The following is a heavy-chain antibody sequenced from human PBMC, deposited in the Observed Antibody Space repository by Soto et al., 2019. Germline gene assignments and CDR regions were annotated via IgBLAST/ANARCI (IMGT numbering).Heavy chain of an antibody. V-gene: IGHV1-3*01. J-gene: IGHJ4*02. CDR2: INAGNGNT. D-gene: IGHD3-10*01. CDR1: GYTFTSYS. CDR3: ARSNKLLWFGELLYFDY. Sequence: ASVEVSCKASGYTFTSYSMHWVRQAPGQRLEWMGWINAGNGNTKYSQKLQGRVTITRDTSASTAYMELSSLRSEDTAVYYCARSNKLLWFGELLYFDYWGQGTLVTVSS.